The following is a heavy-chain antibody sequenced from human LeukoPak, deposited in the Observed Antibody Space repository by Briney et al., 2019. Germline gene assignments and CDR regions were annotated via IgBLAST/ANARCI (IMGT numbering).Heavy chain of an antibody. J-gene: IGHJ6*02. CDR1: GGSFSGYY. Sequence: PSETLSLTCAVYGGSFSGYYWSWIRQPPGKGLEWIGEINHSGSTNYNPSLKRRVTISVDTSKNQFSLKLSSVTAADTAVYYCARILGRRSGWYLGRSYYYYYYGMDVWGQGTTVTVSS. V-gene: IGHV4-34*01. CDR3: ARILGRRSGWYLGRSYYYYYYGMDV. D-gene: IGHD6-19*01. CDR2: INHSGST.